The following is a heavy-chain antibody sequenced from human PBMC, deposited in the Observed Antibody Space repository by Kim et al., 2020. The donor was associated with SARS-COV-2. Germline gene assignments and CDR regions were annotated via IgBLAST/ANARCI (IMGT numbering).Heavy chain of an antibody. J-gene: IGHJ4*02. CDR3: ARDRLGSDYGDYGGY. V-gene: IGHV4-31*02. D-gene: IGHD4-17*01. Sequence: PSLKSRVTISVDTSKNQFSLKLSSVTAADTAVYYCARDRLGSDYGDYGGYWGQGTLVTVSS.